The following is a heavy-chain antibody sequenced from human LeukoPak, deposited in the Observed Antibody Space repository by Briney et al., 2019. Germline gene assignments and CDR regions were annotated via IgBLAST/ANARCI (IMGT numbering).Heavy chain of an antibody. D-gene: IGHD3-10*01. J-gene: IGHJ4*02. CDR2: INSEGTTT. CDR3: VRASGSFDY. CDR1: GFTLSTYW. Sequence: PGGSLRLSCAASGFTLSTYWMHWVRQAPGKGPVWVSRINSEGTTTQYADSVKGRFAISRDNSKKTLYLQMNSLRVEDTAVYYCVRASGSFDYWGQGTLVTVSS. V-gene: IGHV3-74*01.